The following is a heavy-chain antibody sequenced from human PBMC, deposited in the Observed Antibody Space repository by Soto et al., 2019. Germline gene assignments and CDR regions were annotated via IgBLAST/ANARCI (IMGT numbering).Heavy chain of an antibody. CDR3: TRERGTATYYTPWFDP. J-gene: IGHJ5*02. CDR2: MNPNSGNT. Sequence: QVQLVQSGAEVKKPGASVKVSCKASGYTFTSYDINWVRQATGQGLEWMGWMNPNSGNTGYAQKFQGRVTMTRNTSISTASMELTSLRSEDTAVYYCTRERGTATYYTPWFDPWGQGTLVTVSS. CDR1: GYTFTSYD. D-gene: IGHD3-10*01. V-gene: IGHV1-8*01.